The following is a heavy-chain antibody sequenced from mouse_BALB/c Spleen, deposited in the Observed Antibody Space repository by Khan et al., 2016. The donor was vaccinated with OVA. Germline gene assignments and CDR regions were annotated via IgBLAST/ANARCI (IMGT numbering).Heavy chain of an antibody. D-gene: IGHD2-4*01. V-gene: IGHV2-6-1*01. J-gene: IGHJ4*01. CDR2: IWTDGST. CDR1: GFSLTNYG. Sequence: VQLQESGPGLVAPSQSLSITCTISGFSLTNYGVHWVRQPPGKGLEWLGVIWTDGSTTYNSALKSRLTITKDNSKSQVFLKMNSLQTDDTAIYLCARQPYYHYNVMDYWGQGTSVTVSS. CDR3: ARQPYYHYNVMDY.